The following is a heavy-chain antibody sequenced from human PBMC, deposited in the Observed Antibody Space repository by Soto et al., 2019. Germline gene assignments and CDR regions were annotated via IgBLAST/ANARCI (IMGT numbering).Heavy chain of an antibody. CDR1: GFTFSSYA. J-gene: IGHJ6*02. CDR2: ISGSGGST. V-gene: IGHV3-23*01. D-gene: IGHD6-6*01. CDR3: ARNGITGRPYYHGMDV. Sequence: EVQLLESGGGLVQPGGSLRLSCAASGFTFSSYAMSWVRQAPGKGLEWVSAISGSGGSTYYADSVKGRFTISRDNSKNTLYLQMNSLRAEDTAVYCCARNGITGRPYYHGMDVWGQGTTVTVSS.